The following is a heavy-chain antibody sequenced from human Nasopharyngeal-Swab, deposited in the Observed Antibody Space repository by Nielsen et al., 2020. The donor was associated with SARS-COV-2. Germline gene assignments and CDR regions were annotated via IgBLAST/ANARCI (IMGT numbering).Heavy chain of an antibody. V-gene: IGHV3-43*02. CDR3: AKVLTPVVTPDEDI. CDR2: ISGDGGST. CDR1: GFTFVVYA. J-gene: IGHJ3*02. Sequence: GESLKLSCGASGFTFVVYAMHWVRQAPGKGLEWVSLISGDGGSTYYADSVKGRFTISRDNSKNSLYLQMNSLRTEDTALYYCAKVLTPVVTPDEDIWGQGTMVTVSS. D-gene: IGHD4-23*01.